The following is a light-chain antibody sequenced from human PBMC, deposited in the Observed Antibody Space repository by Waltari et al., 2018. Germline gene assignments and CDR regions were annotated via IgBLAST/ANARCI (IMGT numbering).Light chain of an antibody. J-gene: IGLJ1*01. CDR2: GKL. Sequence: QSELTQPPSVSGAPGQRVTISCPGSSSNIGAGYDVHWYKQLPGTAPKRLIYGKLKRAAGARDLISGAECGTSAALAITGLQAEDEADDYCQSFDSSLSRYVFGTGTKVTVL. CDR1: SSNIGAGYD. V-gene: IGLV1-40*01. CDR3: QSFDSSLSRYV.